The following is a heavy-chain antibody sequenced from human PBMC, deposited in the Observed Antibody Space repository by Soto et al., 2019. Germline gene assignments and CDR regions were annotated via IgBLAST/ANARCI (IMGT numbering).Heavy chain of an antibody. Sequence: RHRVSKKKGKGLAWTSYISGGSGTIYYADSVKGRFTISRDNAKNSLYLQRNSLRDEDTAVYYCASHTEANLNFCCSVTDVLGQGTTVTATS. J-gene: IGHJ6*02. D-gene: IGHD1-1*01. CDR3: ASHTEANLNFCCSVTDV. V-gene: IGHV3-48*02. CDR2: ISGGSGTI.